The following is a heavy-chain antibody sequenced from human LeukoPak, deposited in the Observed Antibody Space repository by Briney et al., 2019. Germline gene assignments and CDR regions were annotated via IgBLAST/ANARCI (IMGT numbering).Heavy chain of an antibody. V-gene: IGHV3-7*01. Sequence: GGSLRLSCAGSGFTFRSHWMNWVRQAPGKGLEWVASIKDDGSEKHYVDSVSGRFTISRDNDKNSLHLQMSSLRAEDTAVYYCARRGITISGVLVFHYSGLDVWGQGTTVTVSS. D-gene: IGHD3-3*01. CDR1: GFTFRSHW. J-gene: IGHJ6*02. CDR2: IKDDGSEK. CDR3: ARRGITISGVLVFHYSGLDV.